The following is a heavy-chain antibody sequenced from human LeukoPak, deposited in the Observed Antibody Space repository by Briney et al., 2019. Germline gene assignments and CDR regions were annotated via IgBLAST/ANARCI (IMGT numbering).Heavy chain of an antibody. J-gene: IGHJ6*03. CDR1: GFTFSSYA. V-gene: IGHV3-30*04. D-gene: IGHD2-2*01. CDR3: AKDEGYCSSTSCYPYYMDV. Sequence: GRSLRLSCAASGFTFSSYAMHWVRQAPGKGLEWVAVISYDGSNKYYADSVKGRFTTSRDNSKNTLYLQMNSLRAEDTAVYYCAKDEGYCSSTSCYPYYMDVWGKGTTVTISS. CDR2: ISYDGSNK.